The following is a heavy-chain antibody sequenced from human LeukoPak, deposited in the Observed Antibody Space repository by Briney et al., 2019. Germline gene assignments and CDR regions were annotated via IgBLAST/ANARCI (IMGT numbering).Heavy chain of an antibody. CDR3: ARYSAFDAFDI. CDR1: GFTFSSYW. V-gene: IGHV3-7*01. J-gene: IGHJ3*02. CDR2: IKQDGSEK. D-gene: IGHD1-26*01. Sequence: GGSLRLSCAASGFTFSSYWMNWVRQAPGKGLEWVANIKQDGSEKYYVDSVKGRFTISRDNAKNSLYLQMNSLRAEDTAVYYCARYSAFDAFDIWGQGTMVTVSS.